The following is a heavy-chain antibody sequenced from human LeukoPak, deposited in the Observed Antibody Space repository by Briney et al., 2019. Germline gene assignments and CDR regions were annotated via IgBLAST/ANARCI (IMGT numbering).Heavy chain of an antibody. D-gene: IGHD3-22*01. CDR1: GGSFSGYC. CDR3: ARSSGYYYYYYYYMDV. CDR2: INHSGST. J-gene: IGHJ6*03. V-gene: IGHV4-34*01. Sequence: PSETLSLTCAVYGGSFSGYCWSWIRQPPGKGLEWIGEINHSGSTNYNPSLKSRVTISVDTSKNHFSLKLSSVTAADTAVYYCARSSGYYYYYYYYMDVWGKGTTVTVSS.